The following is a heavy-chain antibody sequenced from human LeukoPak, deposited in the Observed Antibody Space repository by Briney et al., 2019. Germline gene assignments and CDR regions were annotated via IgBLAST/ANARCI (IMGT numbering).Heavy chain of an antibody. V-gene: IGHV4-4*07. Sequence: SETLSLTCTVFGGSISHYYWSWIRQPAGKGLEWIGRIYTSGSTNYNPSLKSRFTMSVDTSKNQFSLKLSSATAADTAVYYCARGGDWAHDSWGQGTLVTVSS. CDR3: ARGGDWAHDS. J-gene: IGHJ5*01. CDR1: GGSISHYY. CDR2: IYTSGST. D-gene: IGHD3-16*01.